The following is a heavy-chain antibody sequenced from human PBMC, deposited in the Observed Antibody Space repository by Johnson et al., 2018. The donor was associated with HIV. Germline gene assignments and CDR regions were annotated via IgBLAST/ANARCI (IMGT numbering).Heavy chain of an antibody. CDR3: GRESTGAGTAFDI. CDR2: INQDGSDR. J-gene: IGHJ3*02. Sequence: VQLVESGGDLVKPGGSLRLSCAVSGFTFSNHHMTWVRQAPGKGLEWVANINQDGSDRYSVDSVKGRFTISRDNAQNSLYLQMNSLRAEDTAVYYCGRESTGAGTAFDIWGQGTMVTVSS. CDR1: GFTFSNHH. V-gene: IGHV3-7*01. D-gene: IGHD2-8*02.